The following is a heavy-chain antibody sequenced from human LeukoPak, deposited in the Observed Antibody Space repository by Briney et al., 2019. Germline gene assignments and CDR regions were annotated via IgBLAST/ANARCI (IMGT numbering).Heavy chain of an antibody. J-gene: IGHJ4*02. CDR3: AKDRGTYYYDSSGLDY. CDR2: IWYDGSNK. D-gene: IGHD3-22*01. V-gene: IGHV3-33*06. CDR1: GFTFSSYG. Sequence: PGRSLRLSXAASGFTFSSYGMHWVRQAPGKGLEWVAVIWYDGSNKYYADSVKGRFTISRDNSKNTLYLQMNSLRAEDTAVYYCAKDRGTYYYDSSGLDYWGQGTLVTVSS.